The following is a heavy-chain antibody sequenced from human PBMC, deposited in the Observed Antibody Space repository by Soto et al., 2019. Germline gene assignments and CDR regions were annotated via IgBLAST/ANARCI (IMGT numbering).Heavy chain of an antibody. CDR2: IYHSGST. J-gene: IGHJ6*02. V-gene: IGHV4-4*02. D-gene: IGHD1-7*01. CDR3: ARNWNYDMDYYYGMDV. CDR1: GGSISSSNW. Sequence: SETLSLTCAVSGGSISSSNWWSWVRQPPGKGLEWIGEIYHSGSTNYNPSLKSRVTISVDKSKNQFSLKLSSVTAAGTAVYYCARNWNYDMDYYYGMDVWGQGTTVTVSS.